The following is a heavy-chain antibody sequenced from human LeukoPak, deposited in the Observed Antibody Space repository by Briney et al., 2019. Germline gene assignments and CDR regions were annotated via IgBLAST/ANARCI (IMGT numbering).Heavy chain of an antibody. V-gene: IGHV1-69*13. J-gene: IGHJ4*02. D-gene: IGHD1-26*01. CDR1: GGTFSSYA. CDR2: IIPIFGTA. CDR3: ARVVGATRTLDY. Sequence: VASVKVSFKASGGTFSSYAISWVRQAPGQGLEWMGGIIPIFGTANYAQKFQGRVTITADESTSTAYMELSSLRSEDTAVYYCARVVGATRTLDYWGQGTLVTVSS.